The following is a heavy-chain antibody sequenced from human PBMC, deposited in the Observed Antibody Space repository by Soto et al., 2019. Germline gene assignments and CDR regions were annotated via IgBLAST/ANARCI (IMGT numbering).Heavy chain of an antibody. CDR3: ARGSTVGDAFDI. V-gene: IGHV4-61*01. J-gene: IGHJ3*02. D-gene: IGHD4-17*01. CDR2: IYYSGST. Sequence: PSETLSLTCAVSGDSVSSGSYYWSWIRQPPGKGLEWIGYIYYSGSTNYNPSLKSRVTISVDTSKNQFSLKLSSVTAADTAVYYCARGSTVGDAFDIWGQGTMVTVSS. CDR1: GDSVSSGSYY.